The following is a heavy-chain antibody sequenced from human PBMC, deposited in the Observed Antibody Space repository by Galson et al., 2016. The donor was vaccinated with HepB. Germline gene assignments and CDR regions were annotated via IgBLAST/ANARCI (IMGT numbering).Heavy chain of an antibody. CDR1: GFILSNNW. CDR2: VNEDGSRV. Sequence: LRLSCAASGFILSNNWMHWVRQAPGKGLVWVARVNEDGSRVDHADSVRGRFSISRGIAKNTLYLQMSSLRVDDTAVYYCSRDFTGARDSWGQGTLVTVSS. CDR3: SRDFTGARDS. V-gene: IGHV3-74*01. J-gene: IGHJ4*02. D-gene: IGHD7-27*01.